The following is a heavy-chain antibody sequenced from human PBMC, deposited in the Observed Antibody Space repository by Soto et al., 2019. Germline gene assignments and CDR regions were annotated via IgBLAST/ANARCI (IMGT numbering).Heavy chain of an antibody. CDR1: GFTFSSYW. J-gene: IGHJ6*02. V-gene: IGHV3-74*01. CDR3: ARVRRAGRVYYGMDA. CDR2: INSDGSST. Sequence: PGGSLRLSCAASGFTFSSYWMHWVRQAPGKGLVWVSRINSDGSSTSYADSVKGRFTISRDNAKNTLYLQMNSLRAEDTAVYYCARVRRAGRVYYGMDAWGQGTTVTVSS. D-gene: IGHD6-19*01.